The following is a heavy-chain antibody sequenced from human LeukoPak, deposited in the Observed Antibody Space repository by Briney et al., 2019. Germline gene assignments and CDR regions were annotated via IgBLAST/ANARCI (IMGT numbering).Heavy chain of an antibody. CDR3: ARSGWFGELSDY. J-gene: IGHJ4*02. D-gene: IGHD3-10*01. V-gene: IGHV1-2*02. Sequence: ASVKVSCKASGYSFTAYSFHWVRQAPGQGLQWMGWINPNNGGTNYTQKFQGRVTMTRDTSISTVYVELRGLRADDTALYYCARSGWFGELSDYWGQGALVTVSS. CDR2: INPNNGGT. CDR1: GYSFTAYS.